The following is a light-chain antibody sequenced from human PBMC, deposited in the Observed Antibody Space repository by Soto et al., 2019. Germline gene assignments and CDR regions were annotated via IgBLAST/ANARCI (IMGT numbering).Light chain of an antibody. CDR1: QSVSSSY. V-gene: IGKV3-20*01. CDR3: QQYNNWPLT. J-gene: IGKJ1*01. CDR2: LAS. Sequence: ILLTQSPGTLSLSPGERATLSCRASQSVSSSYLAWYQQKPGQAPRLLIYLASSRATGIPDRFSGSGSGTDFTLTISSLQSEDFAVYYCQQYNNWPLTFGQGTKVDIK.